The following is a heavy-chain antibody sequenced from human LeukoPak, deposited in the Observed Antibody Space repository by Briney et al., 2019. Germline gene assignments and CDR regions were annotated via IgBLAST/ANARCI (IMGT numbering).Heavy chain of an antibody. CDR3: AKDQIVVVPAAIFLHYSYNWFDP. Sequence: GGSLRLSCAASGFTFSSYAMSWVRQVPGKGLEWVSAISGSGGSTYYADSVKGRFTISRDNSKNTLYLQMNSLRAEDTAVYYCAKDQIVVVPAAIFLHYSYNWFDPWGQGTLVTVSS. CDR1: GFTFSSYA. V-gene: IGHV3-23*01. D-gene: IGHD2-2*02. J-gene: IGHJ5*02. CDR2: ISGSGGST.